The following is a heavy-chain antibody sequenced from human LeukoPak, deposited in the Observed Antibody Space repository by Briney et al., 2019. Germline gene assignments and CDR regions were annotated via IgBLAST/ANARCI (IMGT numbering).Heavy chain of an antibody. J-gene: IGHJ4*02. CDR2: INPVGNWA. D-gene: IGHD3-22*01. CDR3: AKGRAQDSSGYYESFDY. V-gene: IGHV3-74*01. CDR1: GFPFSIYW. Sequence: GGSLRLSCAVSGFPFSIYWVHWARQAPGKGPVWVSRINPVGNWASYADSVKGRFTISRDNSKNTLYLQMNSLRAEDTAVYYCAKGRAQDSSGYYESFDYWGQGTLVTVSS.